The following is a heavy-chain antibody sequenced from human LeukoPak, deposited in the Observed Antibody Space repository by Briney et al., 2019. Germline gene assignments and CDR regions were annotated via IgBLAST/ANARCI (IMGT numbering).Heavy chain of an antibody. CDR1: GGSFSGYY. V-gene: IGHV4-34*01. CDR2: INHSGST. D-gene: IGHD6-13*01. Sequence: SETLSLTCAAYGGSFSGYYWSWIRQPPGKGLEWIGEINHSGSTNYNPSLKSRVTISVDTSKNQFSLKLSSVTAADTAVYYCASGDSSSWYFWFDPWGQGTLVTVSS. J-gene: IGHJ5*02. CDR3: ASGDSSSWYFWFDP.